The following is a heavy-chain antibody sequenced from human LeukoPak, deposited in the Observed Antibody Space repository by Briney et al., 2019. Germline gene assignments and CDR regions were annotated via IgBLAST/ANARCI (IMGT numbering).Heavy chain of an antibody. J-gene: IGHJ2*01. CDR1: GGSISSYY. CDR2: IYYSGST. Sequence: SETLSLTCTVSGGSISSYYWSWIRQPPGKGLEWIGYIYYSGSTNYNPSLKSRVTISVDTSKNQFSLKLSSVTAADTAVYYCATLYSSSWYPRGYWYFDLWGRGTLVTVSS. V-gene: IGHV4-59*08. D-gene: IGHD6-13*01. CDR3: ATLYSSSWYPRGYWYFDL.